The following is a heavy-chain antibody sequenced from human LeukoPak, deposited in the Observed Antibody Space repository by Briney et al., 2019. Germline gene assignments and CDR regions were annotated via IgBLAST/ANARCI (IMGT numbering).Heavy chain of an antibody. CDR1: GFTFSSYA. Sequence: GGSLRLSCAASGFTFSSYAMHWVRQAPGKGLEWVAVISYDGSNKYYADSVKGRFTISRDNSKNTLYLQMNSLRAEDTAVYYCARAPGYCSSTRCYGPFDPWGQGTLVTVSS. CDR2: ISYDGSNK. J-gene: IGHJ5*02. V-gene: IGHV3-30-3*01. D-gene: IGHD2-2*01. CDR3: ARAPGYCSSTRCYGPFDP.